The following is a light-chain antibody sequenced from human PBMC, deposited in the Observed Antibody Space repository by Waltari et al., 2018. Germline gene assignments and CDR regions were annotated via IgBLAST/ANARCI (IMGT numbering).Light chain of an antibody. CDR2: EDD. CDR3: QAWDASTVV. V-gene: IGLV3-1*01. J-gene: IGLJ2*01. CDR1: KLGDKY. Sequence: SYELTQPPSVSVSPGLTASITCSGDKLGDKYVSWYQQKAGQSPLLVLYEDDKRPPGIPARVSGSSSGSTATLTISGTLPMDEADYYCQAWDASTVVFGGGTKLIVL.